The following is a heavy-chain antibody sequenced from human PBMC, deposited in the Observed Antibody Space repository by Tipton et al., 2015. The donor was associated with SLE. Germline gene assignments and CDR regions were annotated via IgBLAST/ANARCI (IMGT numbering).Heavy chain of an antibody. Sequence: SLRLSCAASGFTFTSYSLNWVRQAPGKGLEWVSSISSSISYIYYADSVKGRFTISRDNAKNSLYLQMNSLRAEDTAVYYCARDPRMYYYDSSGYYKGDAFDIWGQGTMVTVFS. V-gene: IGHV3-21*01. CDR3: ARDPRMYYYDSSGYYKGDAFDI. J-gene: IGHJ3*02. CDR1: GFTFTSYS. D-gene: IGHD3-22*01. CDR2: ISSSISYI.